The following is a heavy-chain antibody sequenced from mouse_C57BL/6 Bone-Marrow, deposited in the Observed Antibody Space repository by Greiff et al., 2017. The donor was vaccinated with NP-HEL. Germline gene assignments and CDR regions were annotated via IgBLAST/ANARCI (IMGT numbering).Heavy chain of an antibody. V-gene: IGHV1-42*01. CDR2: INPSTGGT. CDR3: ARAIYYDYDNIMDY. Sequence: VQLKESGPELVKPGASVKISCKASGYSFTGYYMNWVKQSPEKSLEWIGEINPSTGGTTYNQKFKAKATLTVDKSSSTAYMQLKSLTSEDSAVYYCARAIYYDYDNIMDYWGQGTSVTVSS. J-gene: IGHJ4*01. D-gene: IGHD2-4*01. CDR1: GYSFTGYY.